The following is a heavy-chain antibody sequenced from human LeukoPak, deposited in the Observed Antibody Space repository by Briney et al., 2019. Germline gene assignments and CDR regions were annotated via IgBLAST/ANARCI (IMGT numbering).Heavy chain of an antibody. J-gene: IGHJ5*02. CDR3: AREMTTVYNWFDP. CDR1: GGSISSYY. D-gene: IGHD4-17*01. Sequence: SETLSLTCTVSGGSISSYYWSWIRQPAGKGLEWIGRIYTSGSTNYNPFFESRVTMPLDTSKNQFSLKVTSVTAADTAVYYCAREMTTVYNWFDPWGQGTLVTVSS. CDR2: IYTSGST. V-gene: IGHV4-4*07.